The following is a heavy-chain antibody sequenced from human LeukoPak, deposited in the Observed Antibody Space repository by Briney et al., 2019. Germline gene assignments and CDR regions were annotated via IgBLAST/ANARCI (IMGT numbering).Heavy chain of an antibody. CDR1: GYTFTTHG. CDR3: ARGAPGAPLYDY. Sequence: ASVKVSCKASGYTFTTHGVSWVRQVPGQGLEWMGWISTRSGDSNYAQKLQGRVTMTTDTSTSTAYMELRSLRSDDTAVHYCARGAPGAPLYDYWGQGTLVTVSS. J-gene: IGHJ4*02. CDR2: ISTRSGDS. D-gene: IGHD3-10*01. V-gene: IGHV1-18*01.